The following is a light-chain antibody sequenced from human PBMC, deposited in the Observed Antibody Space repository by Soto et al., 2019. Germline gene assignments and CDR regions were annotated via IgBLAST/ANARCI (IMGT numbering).Light chain of an antibody. Sequence: DIVMTQSPDSLAVSLGERATTTANSSQGVFYSSNIPNNLAWFHQKPGQPLNRLIYWASPRQYGVPDRFTGSGSGTDFTLTISGLQAEDVAVYYCQQYYTSPLTFGGGTKVEIK. CDR2: WAS. V-gene: IGKV4-1*01. J-gene: IGKJ4*01. CDR3: QQYYTSPLT. CDR1: QGVFYSSNIPNN.